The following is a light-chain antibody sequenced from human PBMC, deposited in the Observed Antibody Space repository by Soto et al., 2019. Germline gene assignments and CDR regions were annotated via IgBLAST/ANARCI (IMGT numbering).Light chain of an antibody. CDR1: SSDIGNYDF. V-gene: IGLV2-23*02. CDR2: EVS. J-gene: IGLJ3*02. CDR3: CSYAGSSTSWV. Sequence: QSVLTQPASVSGSPGQSITISCTGTSSDIGNYDFVSWYQQVPGTAPKAMIYEVSSRPSGVSNRFSGSKSGNTASLTISGLQAEDEADYYCCSYAGSSTSWVFGGGTKVTVL.